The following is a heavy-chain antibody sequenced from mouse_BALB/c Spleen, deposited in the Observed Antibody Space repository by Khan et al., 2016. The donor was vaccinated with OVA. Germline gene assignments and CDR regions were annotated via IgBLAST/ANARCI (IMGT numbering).Heavy chain of an antibody. CDR2: ISYSGST. J-gene: IGHJ4*01. Sequence: EVQLQESGPGLVKPSQSLSLTCTVTGYSITSDYAWNWIRQFPGNKLEWMGYISYSGSTTYNPSLKRRISITRDTSTDQFFLQLKAVTSEDTATYYCASELGRYYALDYWGQGTSVTVSS. CDR1: GYSITSDYA. V-gene: IGHV3-2*02. D-gene: IGHD4-1*01. CDR3: ASELGRYYALDY.